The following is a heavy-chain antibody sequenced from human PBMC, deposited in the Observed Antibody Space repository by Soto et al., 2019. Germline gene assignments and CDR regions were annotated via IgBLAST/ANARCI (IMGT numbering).Heavy chain of an antibody. V-gene: IGHV2-26*01. CDR2: IFSNDEK. CDR3: ARHGRGVGARPLDY. CDR1: GFSLTNARMG. D-gene: IGHD1-26*01. J-gene: IGHJ4*02. Sequence: QVTLKESGPVLVKPTETLTLTCTVSGFSLTNARMGVTWIRQPPGKALEWLAHIFSNDEKSYSTSLKSRLTIPRDTYKSQVVLTMTNMDPVDTATYYCARHGRGVGARPLDYWGQGTLVTFSS.